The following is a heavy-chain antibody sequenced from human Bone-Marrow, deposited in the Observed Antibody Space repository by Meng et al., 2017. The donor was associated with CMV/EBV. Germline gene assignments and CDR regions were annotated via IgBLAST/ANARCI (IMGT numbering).Heavy chain of an antibody. CDR3: ARDRGRGSSSLGSYYYYGMDV. V-gene: IGHV1-18*01. J-gene: IGHJ6*02. Sequence: ASVKVSCKASGYTFTSYGISWVRQAPGQGLEWMGWISAYNGNTNYAQKLQGRVTMTTDTSTSTVYMELRSLRSDDTAVYYCARDRGRGSSSLGSYYYYGMDVWGQGTTVTASS. CDR2: ISAYNGNT. CDR1: GYTFTSYG. D-gene: IGHD6-6*01.